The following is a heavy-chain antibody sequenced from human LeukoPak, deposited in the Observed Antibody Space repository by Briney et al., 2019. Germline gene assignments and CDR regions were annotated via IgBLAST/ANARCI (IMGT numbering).Heavy chain of an antibody. D-gene: IGHD6-19*01. J-gene: IGHJ4*02. CDR1: GGSFSGYY. V-gene: IGHV4-59*08. Sequence: SETLSLTCAVYGGSFSGYYWSWIRQPPGKGLEWIGYIYYSGSTNYNPSLKSRVTISVDTSKNQFSLKLSSVTAADTAVYYCARRRWLVDWGQGTLVTVSS. CDR3: ARRRWLVD. CDR2: IYYSGST.